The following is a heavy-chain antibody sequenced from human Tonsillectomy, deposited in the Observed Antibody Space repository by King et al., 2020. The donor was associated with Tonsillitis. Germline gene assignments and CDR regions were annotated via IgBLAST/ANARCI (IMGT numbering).Heavy chain of an antibody. J-gene: IGHJ4*02. V-gene: IGHV4-34*01. Sequence: VQLPQWGAGLLKPSETLSLTCAVYGGSFSSYYWSWIRQPPGKGLEWIGEINHSGSTNYNPSLKSRVTISIDTSMNQFSLKLSSVTAADTAVYYCAREGLVGAFYYFDYWGQGTLVTVSS. CDR3: AREGLVGAFYYFDY. CDR2: INHSGST. CDR1: GGSFSSYY. D-gene: IGHD1-26*01.